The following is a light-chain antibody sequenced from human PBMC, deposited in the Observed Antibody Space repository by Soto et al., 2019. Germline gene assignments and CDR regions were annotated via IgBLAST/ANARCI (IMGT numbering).Light chain of an antibody. CDR3: SSYTATSTLV. J-gene: IGLJ3*02. CDR2: EVR. V-gene: IGLV2-14*01. CDR1: NRDVGSYNL. Sequence: QSVLTQPASVSGSPGQSITLACTGTNRDVGSYNLVSWYQQRPDEAPKLIISEVRNRPSGISYRFTGSKSGNTASLTISGLQAEDEADYYCSSYTATSTLVFGGGTKLTVL.